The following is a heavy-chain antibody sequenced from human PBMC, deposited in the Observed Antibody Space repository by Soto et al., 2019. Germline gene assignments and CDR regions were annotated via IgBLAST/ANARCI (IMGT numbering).Heavy chain of an antibody. J-gene: IGHJ4*02. V-gene: IGHV3-30*18. Sequence: QVQLVESGGGVVQPGRSLRLSCAASGFTFSSYGMHCVRQAPGKGLEWVAVISYDGSNKYYADSVKGRFTISRDNSKNTLYRQMNSLRAEDTAVYYCAKDRGYSGSYWRFDYWGQGTLVTVSS. CDR3: AKDRGYSGSYWRFDY. CDR1: GFTFSSYG. CDR2: ISYDGSNK. D-gene: IGHD1-26*01.